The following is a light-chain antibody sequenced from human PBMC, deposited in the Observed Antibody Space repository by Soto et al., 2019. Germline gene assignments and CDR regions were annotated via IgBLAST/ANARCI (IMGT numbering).Light chain of an antibody. CDR3: QQSYSTRFP. CDR1: QSISSY. Sequence: DIQMTQSPSSLSASVGDRVTITCRASQSISSYLNWYQQKPGTAPKLLIYAASSLQSGVPSRFSGSGSGTDFTLTSSSLQPEDFATYYCQQSYSTRFPVGGGTKVDI. V-gene: IGKV1-39*01. CDR2: AAS. J-gene: IGKJ4*01.